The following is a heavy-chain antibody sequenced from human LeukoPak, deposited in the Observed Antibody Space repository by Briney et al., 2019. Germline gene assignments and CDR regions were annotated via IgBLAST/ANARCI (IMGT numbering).Heavy chain of an antibody. D-gene: IGHD3-10*01. J-gene: IGHJ6*02. CDR1: GFTFSNYA. V-gene: IGHV3-23*01. Sequence: QPGGSLRLSCAASGFTFSNYALSWVRQAPGKGLEWVSSIGTSDNGTYYADSVKGRTTISRDNSKNTLYLQMNSLRAEDTAVYYCARELALNYYGSGGMDVWGQGTTVTVSS. CDR3: ARELALNYYGSGGMDV. CDR2: IGTSDNGT.